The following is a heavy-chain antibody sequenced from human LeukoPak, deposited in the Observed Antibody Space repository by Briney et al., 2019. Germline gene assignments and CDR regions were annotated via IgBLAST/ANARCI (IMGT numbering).Heavy chain of an antibody. CDR1: GFTFSSYG. V-gene: IGHV3-33*01. CDR3: ARGPYYGGPGDYYYGMDV. CDR2: TWYDGSNK. Sequence: GGSLRLSCAASGFTFSSYGMHWVRQPPGKGLEWVAVTWYDGSNKYCADSVKGRFTISRDNSKNTLYLQMNSLRADDTAVYYCARGPYYGGPGDYYYGMDVWGQGTTVTVSS. D-gene: IGHD4-23*01. J-gene: IGHJ6*02.